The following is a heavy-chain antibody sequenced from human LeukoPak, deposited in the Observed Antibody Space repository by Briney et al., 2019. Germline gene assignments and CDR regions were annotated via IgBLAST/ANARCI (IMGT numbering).Heavy chain of an antibody. D-gene: IGHD3-10*01. CDR1: GGSISSSNW. V-gene: IGHV4-4*02. J-gene: IGHJ4*02. Sequence: SGTLSLTCAVSGGSISSSNWWSWVRQPPGKGLEWIGEIYHSGSTNYNPSLKSRVTISVDKSKNQFSLKLSSVTAADTAVYYCARAPRGYYYVSGYFDYWGQGTLVTVSS. CDR2: IYHSGST. CDR3: ARAPRGYYYVSGYFDY.